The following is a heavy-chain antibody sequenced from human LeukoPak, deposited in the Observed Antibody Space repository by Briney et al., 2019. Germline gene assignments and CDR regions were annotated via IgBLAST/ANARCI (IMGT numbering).Heavy chain of an antibody. D-gene: IGHD6-13*01. Sequence: SETLSLTCTVSDGSISSNSYYWGWIRQPPGKGLEWIGSIYYSGSTYYNPSIKSRVTISVDTSKNQLSLKLSSVTAADTAVYYCARASSGSSWAFDYWGLGTLVSVSS. CDR1: DGSISSNSYY. V-gene: IGHV4-39*01. CDR3: ARASSGSSWAFDY. J-gene: IGHJ4*02. CDR2: IYYSGST.